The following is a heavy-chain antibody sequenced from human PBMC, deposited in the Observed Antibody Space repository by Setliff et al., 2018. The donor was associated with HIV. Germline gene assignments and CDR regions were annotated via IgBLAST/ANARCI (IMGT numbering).Heavy chain of an antibody. CDR2: IYTTGST. V-gene: IGHV4-61*02. J-gene: IGHJ3*02. D-gene: IGHD3-22*01. CDR3: ARQGAGYYYDSSEYYTGNGFDM. CDR1: GGSISSSSYY. Sequence: PSETLSLTCTVSGGSISSSSYYWTWIRQPAGKGLEWIGRIYTTGSTNYNPSLKSRVTISVDTSKNQFSLKRSSVTAADTAVYYCARQGAGYYYDSSEYYTGNGFDMWGQGTMVTVSS.